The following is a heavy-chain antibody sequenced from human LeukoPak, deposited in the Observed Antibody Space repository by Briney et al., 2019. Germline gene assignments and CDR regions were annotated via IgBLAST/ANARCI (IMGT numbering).Heavy chain of an antibody. CDR3: AKVETYYYDRDAFDI. J-gene: IGHJ3*02. CDR2: ISSTGSTI. D-gene: IGHD3-22*01. CDR1: GFTFSDYY. Sequence: SGGSLRLSCAASGFTFSDYYMSWIRQAPGKGLEWVSYISSTGSTIYYADSVKGRFTISRDNSKNTLYLQMNSLRAEDTAVYYCAKVETYYYDRDAFDIWGQGTMVTVSS. V-gene: IGHV3-11*04.